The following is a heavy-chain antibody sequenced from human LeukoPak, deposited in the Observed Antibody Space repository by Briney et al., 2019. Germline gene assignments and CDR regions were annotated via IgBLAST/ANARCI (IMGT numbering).Heavy chain of an antibody. V-gene: IGHV3-23*01. CDR3: AKGSTTGTTLFDY. CDR2: ISGSGGST. CDR1: GFTFDDYA. Sequence: GGSLRLSCAASGFTFDDYAMSWVRQAPGKGLEWVSAISGSGGSTYYADSVKGRFTISRDNSKNTLYLQMNSLRAEDTAVYYCAKGSTTGTTLFDYWGQGTLVTVSS. J-gene: IGHJ4*02. D-gene: IGHD1-1*01.